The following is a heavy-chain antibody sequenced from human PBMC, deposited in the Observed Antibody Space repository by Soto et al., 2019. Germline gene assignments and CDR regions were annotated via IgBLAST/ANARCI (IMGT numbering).Heavy chain of an antibody. Sequence: GGSLRLSCAASGFTFSNAWMSWVRQAPGKGLEWVGRIKSKTDGGTTDYAAPVKGRFTISRDDSKNTLYLQMNSLKTEDTAVYYCTTFSAHTDLDDAFDIWGQGTMVTVSS. D-gene: IGHD2-2*02. CDR3: TTFSAHTDLDDAFDI. CDR1: GFTFSNAW. CDR2: IKSKTDGGTT. V-gene: IGHV3-15*01. J-gene: IGHJ3*02.